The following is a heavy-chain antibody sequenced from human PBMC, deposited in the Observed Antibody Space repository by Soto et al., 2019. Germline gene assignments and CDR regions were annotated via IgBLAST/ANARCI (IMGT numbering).Heavy chain of an antibody. D-gene: IGHD3-10*01. J-gene: IGHJ4*02. V-gene: IGHV3-33*01. CDR3: ARDIRGRYYFDY. CDR2: IWYDGSNK. Sequence: PGGSLRLSCAASGFTFSSYGMHWVRQAPGKGLEWVAVIWYDGSNKYCADSVKGRFTISRDNSKNTLYLQMNSLRAEDTAVYYCARDIRGRYYFDYWGQGTLVTVSS. CDR1: GFTFSSYG.